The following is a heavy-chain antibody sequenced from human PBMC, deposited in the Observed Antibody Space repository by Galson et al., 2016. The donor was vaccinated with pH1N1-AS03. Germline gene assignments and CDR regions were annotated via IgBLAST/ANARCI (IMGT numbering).Heavy chain of an antibody. CDR2: ISYDGSDK. CDR1: GFTFSSYA. CDR3: ARDHDFWTGYSGGYYYYIDV. D-gene: IGHD3/OR15-3a*01. J-gene: IGHJ6*03. V-gene: IGHV3-30*01. Sequence: SLRLSCAASGFTFSSYAMHWVRQAPGKGLEWVAVISYDGSDKYYVDSVKGRFTISRDNSKNTLYQQMNSLRAEDTAVYYCARDHDFWTGYSGGYYYYIDVWGKGTTVTVSS.